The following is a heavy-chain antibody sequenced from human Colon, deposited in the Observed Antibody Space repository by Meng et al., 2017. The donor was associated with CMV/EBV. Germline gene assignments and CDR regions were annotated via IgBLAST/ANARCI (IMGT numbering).Heavy chain of an antibody. CDR2: INWDTGRI. D-gene: IGHD3-10*01. Sequence: RSCAASGITLDDYAMHWVRQGPGKGLEWVAGINWDTGRIDYADSVRGRFTISRATRNSVYLQMNSLRPEDTAFYFCSQDGTPGGAEYWGRGTLVTVSS. CDR3: SQDGTPGGAEY. CDR1: GITLDDYA. J-gene: IGHJ4*02. V-gene: IGHV3-9*01.